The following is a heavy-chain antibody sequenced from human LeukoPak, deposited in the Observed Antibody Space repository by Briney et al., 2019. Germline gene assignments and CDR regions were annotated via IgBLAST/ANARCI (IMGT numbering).Heavy chain of an antibody. D-gene: IGHD6-19*01. CDR2: ISSSSSYI. V-gene: IGHV3-21*04. J-gene: IGHJ4*02. CDR1: GFTFSSYS. CDR3: ARGRGSARPLDY. Sequence: NTGGSLRLSCAASGFTFSSYSMNWVRQAPGKGLEWVSSISSSSSYIYYADSVKGRFTISRDNAKNSLYLQMNSLRAEDTAVYYCARGRGSARPLDYWGQGTLVTVSS.